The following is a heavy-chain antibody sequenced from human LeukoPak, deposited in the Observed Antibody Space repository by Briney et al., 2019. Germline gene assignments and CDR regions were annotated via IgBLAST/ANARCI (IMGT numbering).Heavy chain of an antibody. CDR1: GYSFTNYW. J-gene: IGHJ4*02. CDR3: ARGGHSYSLDY. D-gene: IGHD5-18*01. Sequence: GESLKISCTGSGYSFTNYWIGWVRQMPGKGLEWMRIIYPGDSETIYSPSFQGQVTISADKSISTAYLQWSSLKASCTAMYYCARGGHSYSLDYWGQGTLVSVSS. CDR2: IYPGDSET. V-gene: IGHV5-51*01.